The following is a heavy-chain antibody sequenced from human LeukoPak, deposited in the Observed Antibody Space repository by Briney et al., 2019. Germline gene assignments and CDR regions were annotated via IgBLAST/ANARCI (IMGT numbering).Heavy chain of an antibody. V-gene: IGHV3-21*01. J-gene: IGHJ4*02. CDR1: AFTFSSYS. CDR3: ARESSGYYRNFDY. CDR2: ISDSISYI. D-gene: IGHD6-19*01. Sequence: GGSLRLSCAASAFTFSSYSMHWVRQAPGKGLEWVSSISDSISYIYYADSVKGRFTISRENAKNSLYLQMNSLRAEDTAVYYCARESSGYYRNFDYWGQGTLVTVSS.